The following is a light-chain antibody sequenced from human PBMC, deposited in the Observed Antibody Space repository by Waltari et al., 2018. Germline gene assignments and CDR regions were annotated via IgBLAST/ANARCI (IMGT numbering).Light chain of an antibody. Sequence: EIVLTQSPATLSLSPGERATLSCRASQSVSSYLAWYQQKPGQAPRLHIYDASNRATGIPARFSGSGSGTDFTLTISSLEPEDFAVYYCQQRSNWPPFGGGTKVEIK. J-gene: IGKJ4*01. CDR3: QQRSNWPP. V-gene: IGKV3-11*01. CDR1: QSVSSY. CDR2: DAS.